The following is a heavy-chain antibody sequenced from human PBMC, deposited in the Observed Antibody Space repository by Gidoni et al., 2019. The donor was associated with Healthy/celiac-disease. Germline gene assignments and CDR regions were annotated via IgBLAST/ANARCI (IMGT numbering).Heavy chain of an antibody. D-gene: IGHD3-10*01. J-gene: IGHJ5*02. CDR2: ISAYNDNT. V-gene: IGHV1-18*04. Sequence: QLQLVQSGAEVKKPGASVKVSCKASGYTCTSYGISWVRQAPGQGLEWMGWISAYNDNTNYAQKLQSRVTMTTDTSTSTAYMELRSLRSDDTAVYYCARGKVRGVTKTATYNWFDPWGQGTLVTVSS. CDR3: ARGKVRGVTKTATYNWFDP. CDR1: GYTCTSYG.